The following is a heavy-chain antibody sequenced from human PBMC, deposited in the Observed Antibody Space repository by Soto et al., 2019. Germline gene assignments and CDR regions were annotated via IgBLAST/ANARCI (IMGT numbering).Heavy chain of an antibody. V-gene: IGHV4-4*02. Sequence: PSETLSLTCAVSGASIGSGGGWSWVRQPPGKGLEWIAEIFHDGNTNYSPSLKSRVTISVDTSKNQFSLKLSSVTAADTAVYYCASEEIGPTVTHDYWGQGTLVTVSS. CDR2: IFHDGNT. CDR3: ASEEIGPTVTHDY. D-gene: IGHD4-17*01. J-gene: IGHJ4*02. CDR1: GASIGSGGG.